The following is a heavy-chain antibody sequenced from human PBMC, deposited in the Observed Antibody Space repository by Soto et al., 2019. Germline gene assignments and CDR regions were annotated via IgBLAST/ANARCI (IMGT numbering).Heavy chain of an antibody. J-gene: IGHJ5*02. Sequence: ASVKVSCKASGYTFTSYAMHWVRQAPGQRLEWMGWINAGNGNTKYSQKFQGRVTITRDTSASTAYMELSSLRSEDTAVYYCARDPIVVVPAALDPWGQGTLVTVSS. D-gene: IGHD2-2*01. CDR3: ARDPIVVVPAALDP. CDR2: INAGNGNT. CDR1: GYTFTSYA. V-gene: IGHV1-3*01.